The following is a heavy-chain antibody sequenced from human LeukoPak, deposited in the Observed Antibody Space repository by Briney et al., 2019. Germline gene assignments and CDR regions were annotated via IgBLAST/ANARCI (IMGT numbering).Heavy chain of an antibody. V-gene: IGHV4-59*01. J-gene: IGHJ4*02. Sequence: RTSETLSLTCTVSGGSISSYYWSWVRQPPGKGLEWIGYIYYSGSTNYNPSLKSRVTISVDTSKNQFSLKLSSVTAADTAVYYCARVVGGSSYGYSGFDSWGQGTLVTVSS. D-gene: IGHD5-18*01. CDR1: GGSISSYY. CDR3: ARVVGGSSYGYSGFDS. CDR2: IYYSGST.